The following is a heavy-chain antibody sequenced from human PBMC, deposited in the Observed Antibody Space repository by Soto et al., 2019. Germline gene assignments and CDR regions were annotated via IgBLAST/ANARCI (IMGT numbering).Heavy chain of an antibody. D-gene: IGHD6-13*01. CDR1: GGSISSGGYY. Sequence: SETLSLTCTVSGGSISSGGYYWSWIRQHPGKGLEWIGYIYYSGSTYYNPSLKSRVTISVDTSKNQFSLKLSSVTAADTAVYYCARVSANSEQLGSLLWFDPWGQGTLVTSPQ. V-gene: IGHV4-31*03. J-gene: IGHJ5*02. CDR2: IYYSGST. CDR3: ARVSANSEQLGSLLWFDP.